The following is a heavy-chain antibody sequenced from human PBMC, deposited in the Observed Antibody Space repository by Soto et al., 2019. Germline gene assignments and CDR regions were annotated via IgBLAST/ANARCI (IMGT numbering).Heavy chain of an antibody. CDR1: GFTFSSYR. V-gene: IGHV3-74*01. J-gene: IGHJ4*02. Sequence: EVQLVESGGGLVQPGGSLRLACAASGFTFSSYRMHWVRQAPGKGLVWVSRINSDGSSTNYADSVKGRFTIFRDNAKNTLYLQMNSLRAEDTAVYYCTRYHYNDYDRAFDYWGQGTLVTVSS. CDR2: INSDGSST. CDR3: TRYHYNDYDRAFDY. D-gene: IGHD5-12*01.